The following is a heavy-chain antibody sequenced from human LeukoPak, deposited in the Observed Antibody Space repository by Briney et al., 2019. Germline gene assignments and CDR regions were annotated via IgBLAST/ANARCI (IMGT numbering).Heavy chain of an antibody. CDR3: VRGGTSYFHY. J-gene: IGHJ1*01. D-gene: IGHD1-1*01. Sequence: GGSLRLSCAASGFNFSSYEMNWVRQAPGKGLEWVANINQGGSEKYYVDSVKGRFTISRDNAQNSLYLQMNSLRAEDTAVYYCVRGGTSYFHYWGQGTLVTVSS. CDR2: INQGGSEK. V-gene: IGHV3-7*05. CDR1: GFNFSSYE.